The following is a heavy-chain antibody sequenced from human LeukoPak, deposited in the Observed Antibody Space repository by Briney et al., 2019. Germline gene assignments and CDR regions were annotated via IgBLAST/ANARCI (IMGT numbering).Heavy chain of an antibody. D-gene: IGHD3-10*01. CDR2: ICHGGST. Sequence: PSETLSLTCAVSGDSISNSHWWSWVRQPPRKGLEWIGEICHGGSTNFNPSLKSRVTISVDRSNNQFSLRLTSVTAADTAVYYCARGEEHGSGTVHFDYWGQGTLVTVSS. V-gene: IGHV4-4*02. CDR1: GDSISNSHW. J-gene: IGHJ4*02. CDR3: ARGEEHGSGTVHFDY.